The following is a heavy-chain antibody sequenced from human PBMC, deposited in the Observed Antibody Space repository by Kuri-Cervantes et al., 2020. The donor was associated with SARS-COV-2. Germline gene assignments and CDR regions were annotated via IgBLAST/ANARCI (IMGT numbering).Heavy chain of an antibody. V-gene: IGHV4-38-2*01. Sequence: GSLRLSCAVSGYSISSGYYWGWIRQPPGKGLEWIGSIYHSGSTYYNPSLKSRVTMSVDTSKNQFSLKLSSVTAADTAVYYCARVPIAAPEYWGQGTLVTVSS. D-gene: IGHD6-13*01. CDR1: GYSISSGYY. CDR2: IYHSGST. CDR3: ARVPIAAPEY. J-gene: IGHJ4*02.